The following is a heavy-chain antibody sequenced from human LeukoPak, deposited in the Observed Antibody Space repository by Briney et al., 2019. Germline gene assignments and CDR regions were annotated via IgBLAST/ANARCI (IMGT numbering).Heavy chain of an antibody. CDR2: IYTSGST. V-gene: IGHV4-61*02. CDR1: GGSISSCSYY. Sequence: TLSLTCTVSGGSISSCSYYWSWIRQPAGKGLEWIGRIYTSGSTNYNPSLKSRVTISVDTSKNQFSLKLSSVTAADTAVYYCAREDSSTYYYDNWGQGTLVTVSS. J-gene: IGHJ4*02. D-gene: IGHD3-22*01. CDR3: AREDSSTYYYDN.